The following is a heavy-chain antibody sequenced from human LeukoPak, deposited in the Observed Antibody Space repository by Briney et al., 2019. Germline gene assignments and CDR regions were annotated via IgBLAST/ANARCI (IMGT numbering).Heavy chain of an antibody. J-gene: IGHJ4*02. V-gene: IGHV1-69*04. CDR3: ARTTTTVTIDGYYFDY. D-gene: IGHD4-17*01. CDR2: ILPILGIA. Sequence: SVKVSCKASRGTFISYAISWVRQAPGQGLEWMGRILPILGIANYAQKFQGRVTITADKSTSTPYLELSSLRAEDTAVYYCARTTTTVTIDGYYFDYRGQGTLVTAAS. CDR1: RGTFISYA.